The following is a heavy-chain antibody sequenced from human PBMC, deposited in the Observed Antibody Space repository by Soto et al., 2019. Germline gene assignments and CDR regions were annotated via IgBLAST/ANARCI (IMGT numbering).Heavy chain of an antibody. Sequence: SETLSLTCTVSGGSISSYYWSWIRQPPGKGLEWIGYIYYSGSTNYNPSLKSRVTISVDTSKNQFSLKLSSVTAADTAVYYCARVFHYDSSGLDYWGQGTLVTVSS. CDR3: ARVFHYDSSGLDY. J-gene: IGHJ4*02. CDR2: IYYSGST. V-gene: IGHV4-59*01. CDR1: GGSISSYY. D-gene: IGHD3-22*01.